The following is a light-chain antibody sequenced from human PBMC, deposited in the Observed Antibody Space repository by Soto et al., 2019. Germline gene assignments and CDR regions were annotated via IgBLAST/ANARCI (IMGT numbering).Light chain of an antibody. J-gene: IGKJ2*01. CDR3: QQRSNWTPT. CDR1: QSVSSY. CDR2: DAS. Sequence: EIVLTQSPATQSLSPGERATLPCRASQSVSSYLAWYQQKPGQAPRLLIYDASNRATGIPARFSGSGSGTDFTLTISSLEPEHFAVYYCQQRSNWTPTFGQGTKLEIK. V-gene: IGKV3-11*01.